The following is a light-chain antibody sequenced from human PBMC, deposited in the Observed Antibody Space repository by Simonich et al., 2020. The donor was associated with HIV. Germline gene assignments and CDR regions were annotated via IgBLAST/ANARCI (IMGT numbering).Light chain of an antibody. V-gene: IGKV3-15*01. CDR1: QSVSSN. Sequence: IVMTQSPATLSVSPGERATLSCRASQSVSSNLAWYQQKPVQAHRPRIYGASTRATGIPARFSGSGSGTEFTLTISSLQAEDFSVYYCQQYNNWPPITFGQGTRLEIK. CDR3: QQYNNWPPIT. J-gene: IGKJ5*01. CDR2: GAS.